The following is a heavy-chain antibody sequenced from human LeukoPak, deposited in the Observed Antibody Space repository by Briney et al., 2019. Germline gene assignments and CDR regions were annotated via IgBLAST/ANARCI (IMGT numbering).Heavy chain of an antibody. CDR3: ARDRGSGSYYNPVDY. CDR2: IYSGGTT. V-gene: IGHV3-53*01. CDR1: GFTVSGNY. Sequence: GGSLRLSCAVSGFTVSGNYMSWVRQAPGKGLEWVSLIYSGGTTYYADSVKGRFTISRDNSKNTLYLQMNSLRAEDTALYHCARDRGSGSYYNPVDYWGQGTLVTVSS. J-gene: IGHJ4*02. D-gene: IGHD3-10*01.